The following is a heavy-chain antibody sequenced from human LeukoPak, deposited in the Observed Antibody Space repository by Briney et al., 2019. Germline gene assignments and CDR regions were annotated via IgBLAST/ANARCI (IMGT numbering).Heavy chain of an antibody. CDR3: ARGGLRLLEWLSPFDY. CDR2: IKQDGSEK. V-gene: IGHV3-7*01. CDR1: GFTFSSYW. D-gene: IGHD3-3*01. J-gene: IGHJ4*02. Sequence: PGGSLRLSCAASGFTFSSYWMSWVRQAPGKGLEWVANIKQDGSEKYYVDSVKGRFIISRDNAKNSLYLQINSLRVEDTAVYYCARGGLRLLEWLSPFDYWGQGTLVTVSS.